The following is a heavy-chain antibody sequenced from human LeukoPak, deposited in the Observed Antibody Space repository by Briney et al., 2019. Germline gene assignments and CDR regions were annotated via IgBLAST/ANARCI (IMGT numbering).Heavy chain of an antibody. CDR1: GFTFSSYG. CDR3: ARELISTTWRGNRSYFDL. Sequence: PGGSLRLSCAASGFTFSSYGMHWVRQARGEGLERVAVIWYDGSNKYYADSVKGRFTISRDNSKNTLYLQMNSLRAEDTAVYYCARELISTTWRGNRSYFDLWGRGTLVTVSS. CDR2: IWYDGSNK. D-gene: IGHD1-1*01. V-gene: IGHV3-33*01. J-gene: IGHJ2*01.